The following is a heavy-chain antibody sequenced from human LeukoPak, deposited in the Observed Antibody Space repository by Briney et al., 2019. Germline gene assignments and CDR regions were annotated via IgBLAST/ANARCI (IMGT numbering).Heavy chain of an antibody. V-gene: IGHV3-23*01. D-gene: IGHD3-10*01. Sequence: PGGSLRLSCAASGFTFNSYAMSWVRQAPGKGLEWVSLISGTGGSTYSADSVKGRFTISRDNSKNTLYLQMNSLRAEDTAVYYCAKDRHYYGSGSFYTYFDYWGQGTLVTVSS. CDR1: GFTFNSYA. CDR2: ISGTGGST. J-gene: IGHJ4*02. CDR3: AKDRHYYGSGSFYTYFDY.